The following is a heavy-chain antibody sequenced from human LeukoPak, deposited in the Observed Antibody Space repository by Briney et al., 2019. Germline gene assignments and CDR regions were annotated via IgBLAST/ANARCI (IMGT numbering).Heavy chain of an antibody. CDR1: GFTFSSYN. CDR2: ISSISSYI. J-gene: IGHJ5*02. D-gene: IGHD2-2*01. CDR3: ARDRDIVVVPAASAWNWFDP. V-gene: IGHV3-21*01. Sequence: GGSLRLSCAASGFTFSSYNMNWVRQAPGKGLEWVSSISSISSYIYYADSVKGRFAISRDNAKNSLYLQMNSLRAEDTAVYYCARDRDIVVVPAASAWNWFDPWGQGTLVTVSS.